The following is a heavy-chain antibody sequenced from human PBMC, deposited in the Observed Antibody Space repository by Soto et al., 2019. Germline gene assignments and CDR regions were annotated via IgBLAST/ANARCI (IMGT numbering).Heavy chain of an antibody. Sequence: PGGSLRLSCAASGFTVSSDYMTWVRQAPGKGLEWVSVIYSGGSTYYADSVKGRFTISRDNSKNTLYLQMNSLRAEDTAVYYCARLGPDPKYFTFWGQGTLVTVSS. J-gene: IGHJ4*02. CDR2: IYSGGST. CDR1: GFTVSSDY. V-gene: IGHV3-53*01. CDR3: ARLGPDPKYFTF.